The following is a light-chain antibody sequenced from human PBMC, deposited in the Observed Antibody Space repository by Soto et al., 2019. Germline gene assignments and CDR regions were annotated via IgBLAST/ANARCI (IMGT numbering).Light chain of an antibody. V-gene: IGKV3-11*01. CDR2: DAS. CDR1: QSVSSY. J-gene: IGKJ4*01. CDR3: QHRANWPLT. Sequence: EIVLTQSPATLSLSPGERATLSCRASQSVSSYLAWYQQKPGQPPRLLIYDASNRATGIPARFSGSGSGTSFTLTISSLEPEDFAVYYCQHRANWPLTFGGGTTVEIK.